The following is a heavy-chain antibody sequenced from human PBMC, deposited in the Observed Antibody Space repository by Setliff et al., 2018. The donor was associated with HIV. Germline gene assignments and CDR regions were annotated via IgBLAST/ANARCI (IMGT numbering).Heavy chain of an antibody. D-gene: IGHD5-12*01. V-gene: IGHV4-4*07. CDR3: ARAGSGATGPGV. CDR2: IYSSGST. Sequence: PSETLSLTCTVSGGSITNYYWSWTRQPAAKGLEWIGRIYSSGSTNYNPSLESRATMSVDTSKSQFSLKLTSVTAADTAIYYCARAGSGATGPGVWGKGTTVTVS. CDR1: GGSITNYY. J-gene: IGHJ6*03.